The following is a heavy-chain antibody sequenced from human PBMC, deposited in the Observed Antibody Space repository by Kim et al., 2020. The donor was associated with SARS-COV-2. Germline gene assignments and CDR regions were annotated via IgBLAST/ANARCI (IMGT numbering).Heavy chain of an antibody. V-gene: IGHV1-18*01. J-gene: IGHJ4*02. CDR2: ISAYNGNT. CDR3: ARELGMVQGVTNPFDY. Sequence: ASVKVSCKASGYTFTSYGISWVRQAPGQGLEWMGWISAYNGNTNYAQKLQGRVTMTTDTSTSTAYMELRSLRSDDTAVYYCARELGMVQGVTNPFDYWGQGTLVTVSS. D-gene: IGHD3-10*01. CDR1: GYTFTSYG.